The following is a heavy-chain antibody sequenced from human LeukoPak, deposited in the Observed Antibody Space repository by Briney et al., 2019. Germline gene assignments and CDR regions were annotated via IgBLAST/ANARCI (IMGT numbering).Heavy chain of an antibody. CDR2: ISYDGSKK. CDR3: AGVAGFYYYMDV. D-gene: IGHD6-19*01. J-gene: IGHJ6*03. V-gene: IGHV3-30-3*01. Sequence: PGGSLRLSCAASGFTFSSYAMHWVRQAPGKGLEWVAVISYDGSKKYYADSVKGRFTISRDNSKNTLYLQMNSLRAEDTAVYYCAGVAGFYYYMDVWGKGTTVTVSS. CDR1: GFTFSSYA.